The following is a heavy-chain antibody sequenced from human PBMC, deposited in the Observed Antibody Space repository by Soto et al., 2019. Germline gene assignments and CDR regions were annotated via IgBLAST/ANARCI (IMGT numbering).Heavy chain of an antibody. CDR1: GFTFSNYG. J-gene: IGHJ4*02. CDR2: IWYDGSKE. CDR3: ARDADTNSRSSIFDY. D-gene: IGHD2-8*01. Sequence: PGGSLRLSCAASGFTFSNYGMHWVRQAPGKGLEWVAVIWYDGSKEYYADSVKGRFTISRDKSKNTLYLQMNSLRAEDTAVYYCARDADTNSRSSIFDYWGQGALVTVSS. V-gene: IGHV3-33*01.